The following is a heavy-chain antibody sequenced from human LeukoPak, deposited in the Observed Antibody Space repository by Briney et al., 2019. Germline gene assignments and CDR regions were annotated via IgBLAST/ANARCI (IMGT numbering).Heavy chain of an antibody. CDR3: ARGYDSGGYYAYFDY. CDR1: GGSFRGYY. D-gene: IGHD3-22*01. CDR2: VIHSGAT. Sequence: KSSETLSLTCTVYGGSFRGYYWTWIRQSPGKGLQWIGEVIHSGATNYNPSLTSRLIISVGTSRNQFSLKLSSVTAADTAVYYCARGYDSGGYYAYFDYWGQGALVTVSS. V-gene: IGHV4-34*12. J-gene: IGHJ4*02.